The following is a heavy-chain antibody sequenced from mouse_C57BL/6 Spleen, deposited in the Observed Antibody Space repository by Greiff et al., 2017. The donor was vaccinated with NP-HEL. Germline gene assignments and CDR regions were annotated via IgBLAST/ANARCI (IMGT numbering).Heavy chain of an antibody. D-gene: IGHD2-1*01. CDR2: ISYDGSN. CDR1: GYSITSGYY. V-gene: IGHV3-6*01. Sequence: EVQLQQSGPGLVKPSQSLSLTCSVTGYSITSGYYWNWIRQFPGNKLEWMGYISYDGSNNYNPSLKNRISITRDTSKNQFFLKLNSVTTEDTATYYFARYGADYYRDYAMDYLGQGTSVTVSS. J-gene: IGHJ4*01. CDR3: ARYGADYYRDYAMDY.